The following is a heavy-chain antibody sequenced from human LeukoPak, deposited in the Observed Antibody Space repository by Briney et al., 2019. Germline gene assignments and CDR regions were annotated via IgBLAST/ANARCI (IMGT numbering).Heavy chain of an antibody. D-gene: IGHD6-6*01. CDR2: ISPTGSTT. Sequence: GGSLRLSCTASGFSFSGHWMHWARQLPGKGRVWVSRISPTGSTTSYADSVKGRFTVSRDNAKNTLYLQVNNLRAEDTAVYYCARGPNSNWSGLDFWGRGTLLTVSS. J-gene: IGHJ4*02. V-gene: IGHV3-74*01. CDR1: GFSFSGHW. CDR3: ARGPNSNWSGLDF.